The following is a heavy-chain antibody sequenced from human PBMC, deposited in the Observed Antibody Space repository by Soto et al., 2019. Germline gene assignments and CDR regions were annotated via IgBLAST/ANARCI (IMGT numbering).Heavy chain of an antibody. CDR2: ISNDGSTK. D-gene: IGHD5-18*01. Sequence: ESGGGVVQPGRSLSLSCAASGLPFSIYGMHWVRQAPGKGLEWVAVISNDGSTKYYADSVKGRFTISRDNSMNTLYLQMNSLRAEDTAVYYCAKDREDTAMIFDYWGQGTLVTVSS. CDR3: AKDREDTAMIFDY. J-gene: IGHJ4*02. V-gene: IGHV3-30*18. CDR1: GLPFSIYG.